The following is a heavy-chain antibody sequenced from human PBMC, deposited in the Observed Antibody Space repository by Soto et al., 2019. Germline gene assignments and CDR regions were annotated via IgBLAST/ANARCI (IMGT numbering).Heavy chain of an antibody. CDR1: GFTFSIYG. J-gene: IGHJ3*01. V-gene: IGHV3-23*01. CDR2: ISDSGDSA. CDR3: ARPYGGKIGDAPDL. D-gene: IGHD2-15*01. Sequence: GGSLRPSCAASGFTFSIYGMSWVRQVPGKGLEWVSTISDSGDSAYYADSVKGRFTISRDNSKNTLYLQMNSLRAEDTAVYYCARPYGGKIGDAPDLWGQGTMVTVSS.